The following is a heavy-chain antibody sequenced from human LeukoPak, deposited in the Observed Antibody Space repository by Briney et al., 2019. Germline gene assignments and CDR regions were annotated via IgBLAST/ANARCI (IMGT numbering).Heavy chain of an antibody. V-gene: IGHV4-59*08. Sequence: SETLSLTCTVSGGSISSYYWSWIRQPPGKGLEWIGYIYYSGSTNYNPSLKSRVTISVDTSKNQFSLKLSSVTAADTAVYYCARLPYYDISSPFDYWGQGTLVTVSS. CDR2: IYYSGST. J-gene: IGHJ4*02. CDR3: ARLPYYDISSPFDY. CDR1: GGSISSYY. D-gene: IGHD3-22*01.